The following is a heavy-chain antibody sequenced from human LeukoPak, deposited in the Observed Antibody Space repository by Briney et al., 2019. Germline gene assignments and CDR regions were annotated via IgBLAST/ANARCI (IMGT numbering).Heavy chain of an antibody. J-gene: IGHJ2*01. Sequence: SETLSLTCAVSGGSITSYYWSWIRQPPGKGLEWIGYIYYSGSTNYNPSLKSRVTISVDTSKNQFSLKLSSVTAADTAVYYCARLDYDILTGYAFDLWGRGTLVTVSS. V-gene: IGHV4-59*08. CDR1: GGSITSYY. D-gene: IGHD3-9*01. CDR2: IYYSGST. CDR3: ARLDYDILTGYAFDL.